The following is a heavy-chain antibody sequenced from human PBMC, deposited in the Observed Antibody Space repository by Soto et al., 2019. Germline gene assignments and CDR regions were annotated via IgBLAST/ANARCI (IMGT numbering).Heavy chain of an antibody. CDR1: GFTFSTDS. D-gene: IGHD6-19*01. V-gene: IGHV3-48*02. Sequence: GSLRLSCVASGFTFSTDSMNWVRQAPGKGLEWVAHISTSGATRYYADSVKGRFTISRDNAKTSLYLQMDSLRNEDTAVYYCARFFGSGFDYWGQGTLVTVPQ. CDR3: ARFFGSGFDY. CDR2: ISTSGATR. J-gene: IGHJ4*02.